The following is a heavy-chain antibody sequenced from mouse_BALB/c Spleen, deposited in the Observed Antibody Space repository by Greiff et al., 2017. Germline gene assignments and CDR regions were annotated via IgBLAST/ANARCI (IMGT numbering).Heavy chain of an antibody. Sequence: VQLQQSGAGLVRPGVSVKLSCKCPGYKFTDYALPWVNQSHAKSLEWFGVISTYYGNASYNHKFKGKVTMTVDKSSSTAYMELARLTSEDSAFYYCARRTGTGAMDYWGQGTSVTVSS. V-gene: IGHV1S137*01. J-gene: IGHJ4*01. CDR3: ARRTGTGAMDY. D-gene: IGHD4-1*01. CDR2: ISTYYGNA. CDR1: GYKFTDYA.